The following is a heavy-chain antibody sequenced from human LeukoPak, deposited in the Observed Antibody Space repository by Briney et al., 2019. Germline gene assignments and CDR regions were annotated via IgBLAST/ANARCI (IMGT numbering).Heavy chain of an antibody. CDR2: LGSGTTT. Sequence: PSETQSLTCTVSGASIRSDTYYWAWIRQPPGKGLEWVGSLGSGTTTYYNPSLTSRVTIAVDTSKNQFSLILPSVTAADTAVYYCARGRRGNYFQDYWGQGTLVTVSS. CDR1: GASIRSDTYY. D-gene: IGHD1-26*01. J-gene: IGHJ4*02. CDR3: ARGRRGNYFQDY. V-gene: IGHV4-39*07.